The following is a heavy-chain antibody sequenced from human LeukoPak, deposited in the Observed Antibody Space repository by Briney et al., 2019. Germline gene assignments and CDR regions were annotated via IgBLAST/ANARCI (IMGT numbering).Heavy chain of an antibody. CDR3: ATAGWQRGHDAFDI. Sequence: ASVKVSCKASGYTFTYRYLHWVRQAPGQALEWMGWITPFNGNTNYAQKFQDRVTITRDRSMSTAYMELSSLRSEDTAMYYCATAGWQRGHDAFDIWGQGTMVTVSS. CDR1: GYTFTYRY. V-gene: IGHV1-45*02. J-gene: IGHJ3*02. D-gene: IGHD6-13*01. CDR2: ITPFNGNT.